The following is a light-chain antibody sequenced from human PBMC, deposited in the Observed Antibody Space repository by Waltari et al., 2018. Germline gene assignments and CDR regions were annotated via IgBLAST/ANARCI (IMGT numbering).Light chain of an antibody. J-gene: IGKJ2*01. V-gene: IGKV3-20*01. CDR3: QQYGSSPYT. Sequence: EIVLTQSPGTLSLSPGERATLSCRASQSVSSSYLAWYQQKPGQAPRLLIYGASSRATGIPYRFSGSESGTDFTLTISRLEPEDCAVYYCQQYGSSPYTFGQGTKLEIK. CDR1: QSVSSSY. CDR2: GAS.